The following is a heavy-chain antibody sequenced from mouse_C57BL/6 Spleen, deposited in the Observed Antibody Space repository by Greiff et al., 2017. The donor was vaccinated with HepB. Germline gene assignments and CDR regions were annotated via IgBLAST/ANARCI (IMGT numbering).Heavy chain of an antibody. CDR1: GFTFSDYG. V-gene: IGHV5-17*01. J-gene: IGHJ4*01. CDR3: ASGVSYAMDY. Sequence: EVQRVESGGGLVKPGGSLKLSCAASGFTFSDYGMHWVRQAPEKGLEWVAYISSGSSTIYYADTVKGRFTISRDNAKNTLFLQMTSLRSEETAMYYCASGVSYAMDYWGQGSSVTVSS. CDR2: ISSGSSTI.